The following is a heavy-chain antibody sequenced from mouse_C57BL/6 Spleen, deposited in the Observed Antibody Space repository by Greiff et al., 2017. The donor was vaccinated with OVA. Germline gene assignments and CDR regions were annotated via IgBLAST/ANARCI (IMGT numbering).Heavy chain of an antibody. CDR1: GFTFSDYG. CDR3: ARLNWDYAMDY. V-gene: IGHV5-17*01. Sequence: EVKLVESGGGLVKPGGSLKLSCAASGFTFSDYGMHWVRQAPEKGLEWVAYISSGSSTIYYADTVKGRFTISRDNAKNTLFLQMTRLRSEDTAMYYCARLNWDYAMDYWGQGTSVTVSS. CDR2: ISSGSSTI. D-gene: IGHD4-1*01. J-gene: IGHJ4*01.